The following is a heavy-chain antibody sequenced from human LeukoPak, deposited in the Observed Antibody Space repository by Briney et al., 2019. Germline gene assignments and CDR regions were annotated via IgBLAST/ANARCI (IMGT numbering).Heavy chain of an antibody. D-gene: IGHD2-21*02. CDR1: GFTFSSYA. CDR3: ARDTALAYCGGDCYSPPDY. Sequence: SGGSLRLSCAASGFTFSSYAMHWVRQAPGKGLEWVAVISYDGSNKYYADSVKGRFTISRDNSKNTLYLQMNSLRAEDTAVYYCARDTALAYCGGDCYSPPDYWGQGTLVTVSS. CDR2: ISYDGSNK. V-gene: IGHV3-30-3*01. J-gene: IGHJ4*02.